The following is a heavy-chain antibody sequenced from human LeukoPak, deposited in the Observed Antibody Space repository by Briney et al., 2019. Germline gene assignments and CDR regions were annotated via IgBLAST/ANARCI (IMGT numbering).Heavy chain of an antibody. J-gene: IGHJ4*02. Sequence: GGSLRLSCAASGFTFSSYGMSWVRQAPGKGLEWVSAISGSGGSTYYADSVKGRFTISRDNSKNTLYLQMNSLKASDTAMYYCARGASRDGYKFDYWGQGTLVTVSS. CDR3: ARGASRDGYKFDY. CDR2: ISGSGGST. CDR1: GFTFSSYG. D-gene: IGHD5-24*01. V-gene: IGHV3-23*01.